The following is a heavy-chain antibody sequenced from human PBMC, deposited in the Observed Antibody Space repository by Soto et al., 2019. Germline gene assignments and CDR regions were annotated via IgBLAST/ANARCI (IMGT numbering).Heavy chain of an antibody. V-gene: IGHV3-23*01. Sequence: EVQLLESGGGLVQPGGSLEVSCRASGFNFGNYAMSWVRQAPGKGPEWVSSVGGDASDTHYADSVRGRFTISRDNSKNTLYLHMNSLRAEDTAIYFCAKDFITRNSIYDPFDIWGQGTTVSVSS. CDR1: GFNFGNYA. D-gene: IGHD2-21*01. CDR3: AKDFITRNSIYDPFDI. CDR2: VGGDASDT. J-gene: IGHJ3*02.